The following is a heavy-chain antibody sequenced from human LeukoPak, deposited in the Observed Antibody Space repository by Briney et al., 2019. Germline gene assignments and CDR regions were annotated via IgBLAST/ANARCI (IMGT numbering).Heavy chain of an antibody. CDR1: GGSISSYY. CDR3: ARWRGRAARHFDY. Sequence: SETLSLTCTVSGGSISSYYWSWIRQPPGKGLEWIGYIYYSGSTNYDPSLKSRVTISVDTSKNQFSLKLSSVTAADTAVYYCARWRGRAARHFDYWGQGTLVTVSS. V-gene: IGHV4-59*01. D-gene: IGHD6-6*01. CDR2: IYYSGST. J-gene: IGHJ4*02.